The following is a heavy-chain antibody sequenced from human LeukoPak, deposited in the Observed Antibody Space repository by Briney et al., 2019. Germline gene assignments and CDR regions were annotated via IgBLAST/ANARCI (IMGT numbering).Heavy chain of an antibody. CDR3: ASNLRFSYFDL. CDR2: IYTSGST. D-gene: IGHD4-17*01. J-gene: IGHJ2*01. CDR1: GGSISSGSYY. Sequence: SQTLSLTCTVSGGSISSGSYYWSWIRQPAGKGLEWIGRIYTSGSTNYNPSLKSRVTISVDTSKNQFSLKLGSVTAADTAVYYCASNLRFSYFDLWGRGTLVTVSS. V-gene: IGHV4-61*02.